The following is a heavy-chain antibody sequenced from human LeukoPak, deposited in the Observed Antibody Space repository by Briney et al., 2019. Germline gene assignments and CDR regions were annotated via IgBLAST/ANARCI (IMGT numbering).Heavy chain of an antibody. D-gene: IGHD5-12*01. V-gene: IGHV3-11*01. CDR3: ASDIVATSGDF. CDR2: ITSTGDDI. CDR1: GFTFSDYY. Sequence: GGSLRLSWAASGFTFSDYYMSWIRQAPGKGLEWVAYITSTGDDIYYADSVKGRFTISRDNAKNALFLRMNSLRVEDTATYYCASDIVATSGDFWGQGTLVSVSS. J-gene: IGHJ4*02.